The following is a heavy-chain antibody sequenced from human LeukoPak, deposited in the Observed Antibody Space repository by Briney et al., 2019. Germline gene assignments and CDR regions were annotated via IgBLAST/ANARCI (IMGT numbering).Heavy chain of an antibody. CDR1: GFTFSAHW. J-gene: IGHJ6*04. Sequence: GGSLRLSCAASGFTFSAHWMSWVRQAPGKGLEWVANIKQDESEKYYVASVKGRFTISRDNHKNSLFLQMNSLRAEDTAVYYCARVRTVTYYGMDVWGKGTTVTVSS. CDR2: IKQDESEK. CDR3: ARVRTVTYYGMDV. V-gene: IGHV3-7*03. D-gene: IGHD4-17*01.